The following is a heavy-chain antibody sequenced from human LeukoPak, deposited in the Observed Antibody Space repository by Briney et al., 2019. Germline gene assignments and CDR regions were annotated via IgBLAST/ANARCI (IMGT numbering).Heavy chain of an antibody. CDR1: GYTFTSHG. Sequence: ASVKVSCKASGYTFTSHGISWVRQAPGQRLEWMGWINAGNGNTKYSQKFQGRVTITRDTSASTAYMELSSLRSEDTAVYYCARGLISSAPWGWYYGMDVWGQGTTVTVSS. J-gene: IGHJ6*02. D-gene: IGHD6-19*01. CDR3: ARGLISSAPWGWYYGMDV. CDR2: INAGNGNT. V-gene: IGHV1-3*01.